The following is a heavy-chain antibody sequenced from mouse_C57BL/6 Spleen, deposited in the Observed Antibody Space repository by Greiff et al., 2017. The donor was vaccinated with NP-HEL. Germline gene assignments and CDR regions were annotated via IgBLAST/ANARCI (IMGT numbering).Heavy chain of an antibody. CDR3: ASSYDNFWYFDV. CDR1: GYAFSSYW. V-gene: IGHV1-80*01. D-gene: IGHD2-3*01. CDR2: IYPGDGDT. J-gene: IGHJ1*03. Sequence: QVQLKQSGAELVKPGASVKISCKASGYAFSSYWMNWVKQRPGKGLEWIGQIYPGDGDTNYNGKFKGKATLTADKSSSTAYMQLSSLTSEDSAVYFCASSYDNFWYFDVWGTGTTVTVSS.